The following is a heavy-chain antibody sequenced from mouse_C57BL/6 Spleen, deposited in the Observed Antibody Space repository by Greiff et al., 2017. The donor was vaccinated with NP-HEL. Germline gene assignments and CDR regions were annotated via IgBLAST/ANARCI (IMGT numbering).Heavy chain of an antibody. CDR1: GFTFSDFY. V-gene: IGHV7-1*01. J-gene: IGHJ1*03. Sequence: EVQRVESGGGLVQSGRSLRLSCATSGFTFSDFYMEWVRHAPGKGLEWIAASRNKANDYTTAYSASVKGRLIVSRDTSQSILYLQMNALRAEDTAIYYCARDLDWYFDVWGTGTTVTVSS. CDR2: SRNKANDYTT. CDR3: ARDLDWYFDV.